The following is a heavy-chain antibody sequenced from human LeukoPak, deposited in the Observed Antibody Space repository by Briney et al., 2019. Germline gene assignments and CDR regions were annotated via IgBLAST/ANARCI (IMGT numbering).Heavy chain of an antibody. CDR2: ISSSGSTI. Sequence: GGSLRLSCAASGFTFSSYEMNWVRQAPGKGLEWVSYISSSGSTIYYADSVKGRFTISRDNAKNSLYLQMNSLRAEDTAVYYCARLAVVAATARYHYGMDVWGKGTTVTVSS. CDR1: GFTFSSYE. J-gene: IGHJ6*04. CDR3: ARLAVVAATARYHYGMDV. D-gene: IGHD2-15*01. V-gene: IGHV3-48*03.